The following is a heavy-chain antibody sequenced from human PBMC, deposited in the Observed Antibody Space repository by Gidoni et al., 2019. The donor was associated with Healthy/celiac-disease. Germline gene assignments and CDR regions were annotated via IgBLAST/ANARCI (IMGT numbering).Heavy chain of an antibody. D-gene: IGHD6-19*01. V-gene: IGHV3-9*01. CDR2: ISWNSGSI. CDR3: AKVGGWAQDGYYFDY. CDR1: GFTFAAYA. J-gene: IGHJ4*02. Sequence: EVQLVESGGGLVQPGRSLRLSCAASGFTFAAYAMNWVRQAPGKGLEWVSGISWNSGSIGYADSVKGRFTISRDNAKNSLYLQMNSLRAEDTALYYCAKVGGWAQDGYYFDYWGQGTLVTVSS.